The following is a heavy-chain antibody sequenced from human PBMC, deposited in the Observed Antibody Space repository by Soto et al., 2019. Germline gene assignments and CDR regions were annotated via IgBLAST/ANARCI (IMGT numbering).Heavy chain of an antibody. J-gene: IGHJ4*02. D-gene: IGHD3-22*01. CDR1: GGSISSGDYY. V-gene: IGHV4-30-4*01. Sequence: SETLSLTCTVSGGSISSGDYYWSWIRQPPGKGLEWIGYIYYSGSTYYSPSLKSRVTISVDTSKNQFSLKLSSVTAADTAVYYCASQASYYDIAAFDYWGQRTPVTVSS. CDR2: IYYSGST. CDR3: ASQASYYDIAAFDY.